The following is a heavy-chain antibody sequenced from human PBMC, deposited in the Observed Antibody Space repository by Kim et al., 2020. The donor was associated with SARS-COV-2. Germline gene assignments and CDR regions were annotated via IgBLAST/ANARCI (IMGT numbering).Heavy chain of an antibody. CDR2: IIPNSGGT. CDR1: GYTFTDNY. CDR3: ARMPRGPSNAYSHDD. D-gene: IGHD3-16*01. V-gene: IGHV1-2*02. Sequence: ASVKVSCKASGYTFTDNYIHWVRQAPGQGLEWMGWIIPNSGGTKYAQKFQGRVTMTRDTSISTAYMELSSLKSDDTAVYYCARMPRGPSNAYSHDDLGQG. J-gene: IGHJ4*02.